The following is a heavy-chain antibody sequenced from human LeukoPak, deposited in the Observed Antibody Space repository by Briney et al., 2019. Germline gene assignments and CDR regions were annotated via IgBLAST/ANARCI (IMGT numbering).Heavy chain of an antibody. J-gene: IGHJ4*02. D-gene: IGHD2-2*01. CDR2: ISASGANR. CDR3: AKLQSVVIPAAMLGFDC. CDR1: GSTFNSYG. Sequence: GGSLRLSCAASGSTFNSYGMSCVRQPPGEGLEWASGISASGANRYYADSVKGRFTISRDDSRATLSVQINSLRAEDTAVYYCAKLQSVVIPAAMLGFDCWGQGILVTVSS. V-gene: IGHV3-23*01.